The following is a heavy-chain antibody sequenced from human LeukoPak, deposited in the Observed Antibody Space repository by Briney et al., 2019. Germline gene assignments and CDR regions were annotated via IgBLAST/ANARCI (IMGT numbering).Heavy chain of an antibody. CDR3: ARRKDYSNDRDYYYYYYMDV. J-gene: IGHJ6*03. V-gene: IGHV4-39*01. D-gene: IGHD4-11*01. Sequence: SETLSLTCTVSGGSISSSSYYWGWIRQPPGKGLEWIGSIYYSGSTYYNPSLKSRVTISVDTSKNQFSLKLSSVTAADTAVYYCARRKDYSNDRDYYYYYYMDVWGKGTTVTVSS. CDR1: GGSISSSSYY. CDR2: IYYSGST.